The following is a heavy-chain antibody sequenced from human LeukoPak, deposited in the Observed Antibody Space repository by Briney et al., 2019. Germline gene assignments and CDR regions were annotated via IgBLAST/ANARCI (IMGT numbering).Heavy chain of an antibody. CDR2: IYYSGST. D-gene: IGHD5-18*01. CDR1: GYSISSGYY. J-gene: IGHJ4*02. Sequence: SETLSLTCAVSGYSISSGYYWGWIRQPPGKGLEWIGSIYYSGSTYYNPSLKSRVTVSVDTSKNQFSLKLSSVTAADTAVYYCASTWMQLWPVYWGQGTLVTVSS. CDR3: ASTWMQLWPVY. V-gene: IGHV4-38-2*01.